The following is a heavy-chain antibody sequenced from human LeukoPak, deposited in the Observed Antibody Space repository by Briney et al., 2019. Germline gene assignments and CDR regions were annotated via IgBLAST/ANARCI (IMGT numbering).Heavy chain of an antibody. CDR2: INPGDTNI. J-gene: IGHJ4*02. Sequence: GESLKISCKASGYSFTNYWIGWVRQMPGKGLEWMGMINPGDTNIAYSPSFQGQVTISADRSINTAYLQWSSLKASDTAMYYCARPRRAERDEDFWGQGTLVTVSS. CDR1: GYSFTNYW. D-gene: IGHD1-1*01. CDR3: ARPRRAERDEDF. V-gene: IGHV5-51*01.